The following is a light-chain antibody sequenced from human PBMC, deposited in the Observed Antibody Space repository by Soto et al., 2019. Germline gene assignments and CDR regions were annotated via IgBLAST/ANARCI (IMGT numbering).Light chain of an antibody. V-gene: IGLV1-44*01. CDR1: SSNIGSKT. J-gene: IGLJ2*01. Sequence: QTVVTQPPSASGTPGQRVTISCSGSSSNIGSKTVSWYQQLPGTAPKLLIYNNNQRPSGVPDRFSGSKSGTSASLDISGLQSEDEADYYCAAWDDSLNGVVFGGGTKLTVL. CDR3: AAWDDSLNGVV. CDR2: NNN.